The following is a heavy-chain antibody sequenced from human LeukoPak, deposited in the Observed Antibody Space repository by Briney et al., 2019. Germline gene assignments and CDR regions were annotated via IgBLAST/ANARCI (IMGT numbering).Heavy chain of an antibody. CDR2: IYDSGSA. Sequence: PSETLSLTCTVSGGSISSYYWSWIRQPPGKGLEWIGNIYDSGSANYNPSLKSRVVISVDTSKNQFSLNLTPVTAADTAVYYCARSGSGYLRYYFDYWGQGTLVTVSS. V-gene: IGHV4-59*12. CDR3: ARSGSGYLRYYFDY. CDR1: GGSISSYY. D-gene: IGHD5-12*01. J-gene: IGHJ4*02.